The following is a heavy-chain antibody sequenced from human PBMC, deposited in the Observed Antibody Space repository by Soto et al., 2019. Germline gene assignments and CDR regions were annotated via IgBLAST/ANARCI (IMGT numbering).Heavy chain of an antibody. V-gene: IGHV3-48*03. J-gene: IGHJ6*02. Sequence: GGSLRLSCAASGFTFSSYEMNWVRQAPGKGLEWVSYISSSGSTIYYADSVKGRFTISRDNAKNSLYLQMNSLRAEDTAVYYCAPTYSGIDMDVWGQGTTVTVSS. CDR1: GFTFSSYE. CDR2: ISSSGSTI. D-gene: IGHD1-26*01. CDR3: APTYSGIDMDV.